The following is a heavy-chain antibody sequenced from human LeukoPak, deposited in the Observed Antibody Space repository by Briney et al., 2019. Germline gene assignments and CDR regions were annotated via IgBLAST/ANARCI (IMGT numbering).Heavy chain of an antibody. D-gene: IGHD3-10*01. V-gene: IGHV4-34*01. CDR2: ISHSGST. Sequence: SETLSLTCAVYGEFFSGFYWTWIRQPPGRGLEWIGEISHSGSTNYNASLTSGGTISVDTSKNQSSLTLSSATAADTAVYYCARRHYSDSGTYTLDYWGQGTLVTVSS. CDR1: GEFFSGFY. J-gene: IGHJ4*02. CDR3: ARRHYSDSGTYTLDY.